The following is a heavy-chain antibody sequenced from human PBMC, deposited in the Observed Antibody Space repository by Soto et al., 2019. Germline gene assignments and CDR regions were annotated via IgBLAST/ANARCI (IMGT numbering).Heavy chain of an antibody. J-gene: IGHJ4*02. Sequence: QVQLVESGGVVVQPGRSLRLSCAASGFIFSNYGMHWVRQAPGKGLEWVAVMWSEGDNKHYADSVKGRFTISRDNSKSTLYLQMNSLRAEDTAVYYCARDPPDDSSGYFSLDYWGQGTLVTVSS. CDR3: ARDPPDDSSGYFSLDY. CDR1: GFIFSNYG. CDR2: MWSEGDNK. D-gene: IGHD3-22*01. V-gene: IGHV3-33*01.